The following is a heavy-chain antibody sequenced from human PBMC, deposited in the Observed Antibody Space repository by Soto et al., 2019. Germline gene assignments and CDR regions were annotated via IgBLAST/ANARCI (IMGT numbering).Heavy chain of an antibody. CDR1: GYTFSNYG. CDR2: ISLYSDGK. V-gene: IGHV1-18*01. CDR3: ARVVPGAEAWFGP. D-gene: IGHD2-2*01. Sequence: GAPVKVSCKTSGYTFSNYGITWVRQAPGQPLEWLGWISLYSDGKNYAQKFQGRVSMTTDTSTTTAYMELRSLRSDDTAVYYCARVVPGAEAWFGPWGQGTLVTVSS. J-gene: IGHJ5*02.